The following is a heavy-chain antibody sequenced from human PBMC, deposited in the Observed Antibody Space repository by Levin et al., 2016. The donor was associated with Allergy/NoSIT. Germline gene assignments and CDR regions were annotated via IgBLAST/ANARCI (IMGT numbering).Heavy chain of an antibody. Sequence: GESLKISCAPSGPTFSNNYMAWVRQAPGKGLEWVGNINQDGNVKNYVHSVKGRFTMSRDNAENTLYLQMNSLRAEDTAVYYCARELSWSGYDYWGQGTLVTVSS. CDR1: GPTFSNNY. CDR3: ARELSWSGYDY. J-gene: IGHJ4*02. D-gene: IGHD3-3*01. V-gene: IGHV3-7*05. CDR2: INQDGNVK.